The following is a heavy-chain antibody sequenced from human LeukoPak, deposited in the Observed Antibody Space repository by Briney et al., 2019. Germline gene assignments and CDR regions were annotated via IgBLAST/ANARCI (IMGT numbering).Heavy chain of an antibody. CDR3: AKDVGYCSSTSCYIFDY. CDR2: ISGSGGST. D-gene: IGHD2-2*02. CDR1: GFTFSSYA. Sequence: GGSLRLSCAASGFTFSSYAMSWVRQAPGKGLEWVSAISGSGGSTYYADSVRGRFTISRDNSKNTLYLQMNSLRAEDTAVYYCAKDVGYCSSTSCYIFDYWGQGTLVTVSS. V-gene: IGHV3-23*01. J-gene: IGHJ4*02.